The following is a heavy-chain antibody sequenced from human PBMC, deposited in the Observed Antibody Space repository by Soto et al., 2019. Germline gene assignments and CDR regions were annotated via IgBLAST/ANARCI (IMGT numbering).Heavy chain of an antibody. J-gene: IGHJ4*02. D-gene: IGHD2-15*01. CDR3: ARGRLHCSGGSCRAYYFDY. CDR2: INHSGST. CDR1: GGSFSGYY. Sequence: SETLSLTCAVYGGSFSGYYWSWIRQPPGKGLEWIGEINHSGSTNYNPSLKSRVTISVDTSKNQFSLKLGSVTAADTAVYYCARGRLHCSGGSCRAYYFDYWGQGTLVTVSS. V-gene: IGHV4-34*01.